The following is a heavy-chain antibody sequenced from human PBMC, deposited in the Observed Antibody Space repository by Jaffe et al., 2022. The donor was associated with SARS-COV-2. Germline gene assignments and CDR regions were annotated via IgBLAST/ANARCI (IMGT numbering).Heavy chain of an antibody. J-gene: IGHJ4*02. Sequence: QVQLQESGPGLVKPSQTLSLTCDVSGDSFHSATYHWSWVRQPAGKGLEWIGQIDTSWGATYNPSLKSRVTISVDTSRNQFSLRLTSVTAADTAMYYCAVYRVGAGGTGYWGQGTLVTVSS. V-gene: IGHV4-61*02. CDR2: IDTSWGA. D-gene: IGHD1-26*01. CDR1: GDSFHSATYH. CDR3: AVYRVGAGGTGY.